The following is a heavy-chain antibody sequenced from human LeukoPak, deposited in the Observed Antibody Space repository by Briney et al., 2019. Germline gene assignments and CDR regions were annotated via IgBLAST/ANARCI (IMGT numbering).Heavy chain of an antibody. Sequence: GGSLRLSCAASGFTFSSYGMHWVRQAPGKGLEWVAVISYDGSNKYYADSVKGRFTISRDNSKNTLYLQMNSLRAEDTAVYYCAKGDIVVVLAAIGNWFDPWGQGTLVTVSS. CDR2: ISYDGSNK. J-gene: IGHJ5*02. D-gene: IGHD2-2*01. CDR3: AKGDIVVVLAAIGNWFDP. V-gene: IGHV3-30*18. CDR1: GFTFSSYG.